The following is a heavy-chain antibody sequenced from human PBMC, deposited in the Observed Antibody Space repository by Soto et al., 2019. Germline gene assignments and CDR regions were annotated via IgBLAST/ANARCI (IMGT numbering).Heavy chain of an antibody. Sequence: QVQLVQSGAEVKKPGASVKVSCKASGYTFTSYGISWVRQAPGQGLEWMGWISAYNGNTNSAQKLQGRGTRTTDTPTSTAYMELRSLRSDDTAVYYCASSGRVEDWFGPCGQGSLVTVSS. CDR3: ASSGRVEDWFGP. D-gene: IGHD7-27*01. CDR1: GYTFTSYG. V-gene: IGHV1-18*01. CDR2: ISAYNGNT. J-gene: IGHJ5*02.